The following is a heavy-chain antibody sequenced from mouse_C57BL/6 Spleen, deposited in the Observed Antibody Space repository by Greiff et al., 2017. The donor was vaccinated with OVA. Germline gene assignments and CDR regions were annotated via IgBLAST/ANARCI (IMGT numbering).Heavy chain of an antibody. V-gene: IGHV1-39*01. CDR1: GYSFTDYN. CDR3: ASPPNYGSSYSWFAY. CDR2: INPNYGTT. Sequence: VQLKESGPELVKPGASVKISCKASGYSFTDYNMNWVKQSNGKSLEWIGVINPNYGTTSYNQKFKGKATLTVDQSSSTAYMQLNSLTSEDSAVYYCASPPNYGSSYSWFAYWGQGTLVTVSA. J-gene: IGHJ3*01. D-gene: IGHD1-1*01.